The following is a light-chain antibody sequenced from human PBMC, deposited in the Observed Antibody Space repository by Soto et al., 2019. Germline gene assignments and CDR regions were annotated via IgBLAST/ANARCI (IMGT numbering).Light chain of an antibody. V-gene: IGKV3-20*01. J-gene: IGKJ1*01. CDR3: QRYGSSTT. Sequence: IVLTQSPGTLSLSPGDGATLSCRASQTVTNNYLAWYQQQPGQAPRLLIYVASSRATGIPDRFSGSGSGTYFTLTISRLEPEDFAVYYCQRYGSSTTFGQGTKVEVK. CDR2: VAS. CDR1: QTVTNNY.